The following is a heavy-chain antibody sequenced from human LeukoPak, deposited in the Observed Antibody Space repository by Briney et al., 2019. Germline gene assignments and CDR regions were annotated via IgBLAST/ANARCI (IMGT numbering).Heavy chain of an antibody. V-gene: IGHV3-64*01. D-gene: IGHD3-10*01. J-gene: IGHJ3*01. CDR1: GFTFSSHA. Sequence: GGSLRLSCTASGFTFSSHAMHRVRQAPGKGLEYVSAISSNGGSTYYANSVKGRFIVSRDNSKNTPYLQMGSLRAEDMAVYYCARALTMVRGITFDAFDLWGQGTMVTVSS. CDR2: ISSNGGST. CDR3: ARALTMVRGITFDAFDL.